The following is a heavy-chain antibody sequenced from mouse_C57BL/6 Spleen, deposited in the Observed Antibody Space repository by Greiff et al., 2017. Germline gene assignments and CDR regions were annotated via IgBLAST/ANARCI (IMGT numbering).Heavy chain of an antibody. J-gene: IGHJ2*01. Sequence: QVQLQQPGAEFVKPGASVKLSCKASGYTFTSYWMQWVNQRPGQGLEWIGEIDPSDSYTNYNQKFKGKATMTVDTSSNTAYMQLSSLTSEDAAVYYGAMIYYDGKRWYWGQGTTLTVSA. V-gene: IGHV1-50*01. CDR1: GYTFTSYW. CDR3: AMIYYDGKRWY. D-gene: IGHD1-1*01. CDR2: IDPSDSYT.